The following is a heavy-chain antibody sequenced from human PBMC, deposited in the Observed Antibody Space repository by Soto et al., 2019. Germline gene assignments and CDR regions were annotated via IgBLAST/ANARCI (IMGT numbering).Heavy chain of an antibody. CDR1: GYTFTSYD. V-gene: IGHV1-8*01. CDR2: MNHNSGNT. CDR3: ARVDDAY. Sequence: QVQLVQSGAEVKKPGASVKVSCKASGYTFTSYDINWVRQATGQGLEWMGRMNHNSGNTGYTQKVQGRVTMTSNTSISTAHMALSRLSSADPAVYYCARVDDAYWGQGTLVTVSS. J-gene: IGHJ4*02. D-gene: IGHD1-1*01.